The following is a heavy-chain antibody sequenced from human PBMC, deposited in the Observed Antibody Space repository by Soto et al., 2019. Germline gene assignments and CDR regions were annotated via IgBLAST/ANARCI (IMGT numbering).Heavy chain of an antibody. CDR1: GYTVTIYG. D-gene: IGHD3-10*01. J-gene: IGHJ4*02. V-gene: IGHV1-18*01. Sequence: QVQLVQSGAEVKKPGASVKVSCKASGYTVTIYGISWVRQAPGQGLEWMGWIGAYNGNTNYAQKLQGRVTMTTDTSTSSAYIELGSMSSEDTAVYYGAREAGSYFGSWGEGTLVAFSS. CDR2: IGAYNGNT. CDR3: AREAGSYFGS.